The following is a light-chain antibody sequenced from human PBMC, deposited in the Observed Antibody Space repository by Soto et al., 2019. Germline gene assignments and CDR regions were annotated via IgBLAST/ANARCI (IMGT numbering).Light chain of an antibody. J-gene: IGKJ4*01. CDR2: GAS. V-gene: IGKV3D-15*01. CDR1: QSVTSN. Sequence: EIVLTPSPGTLSLSPVERATLSCGASQSVTSNYLAWYQQKPGQGPRLLIYGASSRATGTPDRFSGSGSGTEFTLTISSLQSEDFAVYYCQQYNNWPPLTFGGGTKVDIK. CDR3: QQYNNWPPLT.